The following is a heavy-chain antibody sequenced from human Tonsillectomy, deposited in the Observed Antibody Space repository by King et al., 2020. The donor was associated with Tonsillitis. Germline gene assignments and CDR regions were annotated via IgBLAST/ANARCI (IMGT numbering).Heavy chain of an antibody. CDR1: GFSLSTSGVG. V-gene: IGHV2-5*02. D-gene: IGHD3-22*01. CDR2: IYWDDDK. J-gene: IGHJ4*02. Sequence: TLKESGPTLVKPTQTLTLTCTFSGFSLSTSGVGVGWIRQPPGKALEWLALIYWDDDKRYSPSLKSRLTITKATSKDQVVLTMTNMDPVDTATYYCAHRRSDSSGYYFRFDYWGQGTLVTVSS. CDR3: AHRRSDSSGYYFRFDY.